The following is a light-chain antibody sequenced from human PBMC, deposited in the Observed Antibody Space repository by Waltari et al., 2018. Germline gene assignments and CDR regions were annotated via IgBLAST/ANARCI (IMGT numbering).Light chain of an antibody. CDR2: EVS. CDR1: SSDIGGYQY. CDR3: ASYTGSGTLV. Sequence: QSALTQPASVSGSPGQSITISCTGTSSDIGGYQYVSWYQQHPGRAPKLILYEVSDRPSRISCRFSGSKSGSTASRTSAGRQAEDERHYDCASYTGSGTLVFGGGTELTVL. V-gene: IGLV2-14*01. J-gene: IGLJ3*02.